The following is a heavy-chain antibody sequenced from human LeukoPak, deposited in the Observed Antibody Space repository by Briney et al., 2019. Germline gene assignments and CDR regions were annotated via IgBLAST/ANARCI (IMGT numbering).Heavy chain of an antibody. CDR2: VWSDGSNR. J-gene: IGHJ4*02. V-gene: IGHV3-33*06. CDR3: AKSNTESQTTVGN. Sequence: GGSLRLSCSAFGFTFNTLGMHWVRQAAGKGLGWIAAVWSDGSNRFYADSVEGRFTISRDNSKNTLYQQMNSLRAEDTAVYYCAKSNTESQTTVGNWGQGTLVSVSS. CDR1: GFTFNTLG. D-gene: IGHD1-14*01.